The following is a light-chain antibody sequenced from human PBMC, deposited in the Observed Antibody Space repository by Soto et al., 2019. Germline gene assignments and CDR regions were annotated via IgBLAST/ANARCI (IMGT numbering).Light chain of an antibody. CDR1: QSVSSN. Sequence: EPVMTQSPATLSASPGESATLACGASQSVSSNLGWYQQKPGQAPRLLIYGASTRATGVADRFSGTWSGTEFTLPISNLHSEDFGVYYCQQYNDWPLNFGGGTKVESK. J-gene: IGKJ4*01. V-gene: IGKV3-15*01. CDR3: QQYNDWPLN. CDR2: GAS.